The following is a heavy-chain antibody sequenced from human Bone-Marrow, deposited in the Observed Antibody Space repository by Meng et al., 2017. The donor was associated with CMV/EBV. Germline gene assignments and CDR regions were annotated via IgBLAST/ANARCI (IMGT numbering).Heavy chain of an antibody. CDR2: ISAYNGDT. V-gene: IGHV1-18*01. D-gene: IGHD3-3*01. Sequence: ASVKVSCKASGCTFNSYGITWVRQDPGQGLEWMGWISAYNGDTNYEQKLQGRVTMTVDTPTTTVYMELRSLRSDDTAVYYCARDKYDFWSTLYYYGMDVWGQGTTVTVSS. CDR1: GCTFNSYG. J-gene: IGHJ6*02. CDR3: ARDKYDFWSTLYYYGMDV.